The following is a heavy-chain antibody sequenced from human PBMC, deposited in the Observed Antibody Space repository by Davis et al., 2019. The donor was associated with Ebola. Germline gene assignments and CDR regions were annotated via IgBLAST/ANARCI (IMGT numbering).Heavy chain of an antibody. V-gene: IGHV1-2*02. Sequence: ASVKVSCKASGYTFTGYYMHWVRQAPGQGLEWMGWINPNSGGTNYAQKFQGRVTMTRDTSISTAYMELSRLRSDDTAVYYCARVREYCGGDCYPDYWGQGTLVTVSS. CDR1: GYTFTGYY. CDR2: INPNSGGT. CDR3: ARVREYCGGDCYPDY. J-gene: IGHJ4*02. D-gene: IGHD2-21*02.